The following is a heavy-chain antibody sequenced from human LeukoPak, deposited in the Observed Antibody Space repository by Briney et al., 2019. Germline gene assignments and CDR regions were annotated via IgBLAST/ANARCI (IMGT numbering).Heavy chain of an antibody. CDR1: GFTFSSYS. J-gene: IGHJ4*02. D-gene: IGHD3-10*01. CDR3: AREEEYYYGSGSYCH. V-gene: IGHV3-21*01. CDR2: ISSSSSYI. Sequence: GGSLRLSCAASGFTFSSYSMNWVRQAPGRGLEWVSSISSSSSYIYYADSVKGRFTISRDNAKNSLYLQMNSLRAEDTAVYYCAREEEYYYGSGSYCHWGQGTLVTVSS.